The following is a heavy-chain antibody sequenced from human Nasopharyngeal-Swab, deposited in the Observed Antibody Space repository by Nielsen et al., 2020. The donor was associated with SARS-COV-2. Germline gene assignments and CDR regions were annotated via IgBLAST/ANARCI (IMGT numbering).Heavy chain of an antibody. CDR1: GYSFTSYW. CDR2: IDPSDSYT. V-gene: IGHV5-10-1*01. D-gene: IGHD4-23*01. Sequence: GESLKISCKGSGYSFTSYWISWVRQMPGKGLEWMGRIDPSDSYTNYSPSFQGHVTISADKSISTAYLQWSSLKASDTAMYYCATGYGGNSAFDIWGQGTMVTVSS. CDR3: ATGYGGNSAFDI. J-gene: IGHJ3*02.